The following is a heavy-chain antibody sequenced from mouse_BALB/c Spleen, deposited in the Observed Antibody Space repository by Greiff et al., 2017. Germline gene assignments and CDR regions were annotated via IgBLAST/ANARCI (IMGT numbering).Heavy chain of an antibody. Sequence: EVQVVESGAELVKPGASVKLSCTASGFNIKDTYMHWVKQRPEQGLEWIGRIDPANGNTKYDPKFQGKATITADTSSNTAYLQLSSLTSEDTAVYYCARSLDAMDYWGQGTSVTVSS. CDR3: ARSLDAMDY. CDR2: IDPANGNT. V-gene: IGHV14-3*02. J-gene: IGHJ4*01. CDR1: GFNIKDTY.